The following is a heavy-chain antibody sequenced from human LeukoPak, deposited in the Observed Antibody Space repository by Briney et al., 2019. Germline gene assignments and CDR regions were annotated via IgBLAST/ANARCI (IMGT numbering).Heavy chain of an antibody. CDR1: GYTFTNYG. CDR3: ARFNWNYDLETNFDY. D-gene: IGHD1-7*01. V-gene: IGHV1-18*01. Sequence: ASVKVSCKASGYTFTNYGISWVRQAPGQGLDAMSCITAYKGNTNYAQKLQGRVTMTTDTSTSTAYMELRSLSSDDTAVYYCARFNWNYDLETNFDYWGQGTLVTVSS. CDR2: ITAYKGNT. J-gene: IGHJ4*02.